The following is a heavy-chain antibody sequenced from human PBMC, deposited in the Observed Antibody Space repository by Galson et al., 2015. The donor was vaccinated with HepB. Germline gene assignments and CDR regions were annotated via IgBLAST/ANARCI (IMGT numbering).Heavy chain of an antibody. Sequence: SLRLSCAASGFTFSSYAMSWVRQAPGKGLEWVSAISGSGGSTYYADSAKGRFTISRDNSKNTLYLQMNSLRAEDTAVYYCAKDGAPYYYDSSGYYQIDYWGQGTLVTVSS. CDR3: AKDGAPYYYDSSGYYQIDY. J-gene: IGHJ4*02. CDR1: GFTFSSYA. CDR2: ISGSGGST. D-gene: IGHD3-22*01. V-gene: IGHV3-23*01.